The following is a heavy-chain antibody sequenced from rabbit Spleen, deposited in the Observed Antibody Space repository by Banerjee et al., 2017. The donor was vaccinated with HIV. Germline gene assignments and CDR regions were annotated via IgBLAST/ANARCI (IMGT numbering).Heavy chain of an antibody. D-gene: IGHD8-1*01. V-gene: IGHV1S40*01. CDR2: IYAGSSGST. Sequence: QSLEESGGDLVKPGASLTLTCTASGFSLSSYYWICWVRQAPGKGPKWIACIYAGSSGSTYYASWAKGRFTISKTSSTTVTLQMTSLTAADTATYFCARDTASSFSSYGMDLWGPGPLVTVS. J-gene: IGHJ6*01. CDR3: ARDTASSFSSYGMDL. CDR1: GFSLSSYYW.